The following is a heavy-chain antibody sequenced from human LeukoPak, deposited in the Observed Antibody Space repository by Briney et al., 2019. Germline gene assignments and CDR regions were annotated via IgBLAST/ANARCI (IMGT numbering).Heavy chain of an antibody. CDR2: INPNSGGT. J-gene: IGHJ4*02. Sequence: AASVKLSCKASGSTFTDYNIHWLRQAPGQGHEWMGWINPNSGGTNYAQKFQGRVIMTRDTTLSTAYMELTSLCSHGRAVDYCARGSAYDFRTLDYWGQGTLVTVSS. V-gene: IGHV1-2*02. D-gene: IGHD5-12*01. CDR1: GSTFTDYN. CDR3: ARGSAYDFRTLDY.